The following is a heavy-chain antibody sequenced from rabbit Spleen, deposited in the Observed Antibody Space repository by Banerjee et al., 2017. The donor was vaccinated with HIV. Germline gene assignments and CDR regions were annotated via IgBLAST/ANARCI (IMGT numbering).Heavy chain of an antibody. D-gene: IGHD1-1*01. J-gene: IGHJ4*01. CDR2: INAATGKP. CDR3: ARDLVGVIGWNFYL. V-gene: IGHV1S45*01. Sequence: QEQLVESGGGLVQPTGSLTLTCKASVFSFGDRDVMCWVRQAPGKGLEWIACINAATGKPVYATWAKGRFTISRTSSTTVTLRMTSLTAADRAAYFCARDLVGVIGWNFYLWGQGTLVTVS. CDR1: VFSFGDRDV.